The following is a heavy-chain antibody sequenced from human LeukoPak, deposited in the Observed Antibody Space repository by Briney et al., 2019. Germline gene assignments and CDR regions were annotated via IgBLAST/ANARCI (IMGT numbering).Heavy chain of an antibody. V-gene: IGHV1-69*13. CDR3: ATSWQWLVTSFHY. D-gene: IGHD6-19*01. CDR2: ITPIFGTA. CDR1: GGTFSSYA. Sequence: SVKVSCKASGGTFSSYAISWVRQAPGQGLEWMGGITPIFGTANYAQKFQGRVTITADESTSTAYMELSSLRSEDTAVYYCATSWQWLVTSFHYWDQGALVTVSS. J-gene: IGHJ4*02.